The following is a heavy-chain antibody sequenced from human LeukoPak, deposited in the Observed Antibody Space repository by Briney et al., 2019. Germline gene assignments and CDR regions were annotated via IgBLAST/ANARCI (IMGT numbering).Heavy chain of an antibody. Sequence: ASVKVSCRASGYTFTSYYMHWVRQAPGQGLEWMGLINPTGGSTGYAQKFQGRVTMTEDTSTDTAYMELSSLRSEDTAVYYCATDPLDIWGQGTMVTVSS. J-gene: IGHJ3*02. CDR2: INPTGGST. CDR3: ATDPLDI. CDR1: GYTFTSYY. V-gene: IGHV1-46*01.